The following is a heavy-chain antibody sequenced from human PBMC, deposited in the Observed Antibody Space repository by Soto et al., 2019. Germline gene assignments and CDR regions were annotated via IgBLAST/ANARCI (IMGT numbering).Heavy chain of an antibody. V-gene: IGHV4-30-2*01. CDR3: ARAHYGDYGYGMDV. CDR2: IYHSGTT. J-gene: IGHJ6*02. Sequence: SETLSLTCTVSGGSISTYSWSWIRQPPGKGLEWIGYIYHSGTTYYNPSLKSRVTISVDRSKNQFSLKLSSVTAADTAVYYCARAHYGDYGYGMDVWGQGTTVTVSS. D-gene: IGHD4-17*01. CDR1: GGSISTYS.